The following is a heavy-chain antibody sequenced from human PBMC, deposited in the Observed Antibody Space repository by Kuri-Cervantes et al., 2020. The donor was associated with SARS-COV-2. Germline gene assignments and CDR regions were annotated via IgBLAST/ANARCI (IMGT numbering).Heavy chain of an antibody. D-gene: IGHD4-17*01. CDR2: ISSSSSYI. J-gene: IGHJ3*02. V-gene: IGHV3-21*05. Sequence: GGSLRLSCAASGFTFSSYSMNWVRQAPGKGLERVSYISSSSSYIYYADSVKGRFTISRDNAKNSLYLQMNSLRAEDTAVYYCARVVAVVDYGDYSGDAFDIWGQGTMVTVSS. CDR3: ARVVAVVDYGDYSGDAFDI. CDR1: GFTFSSYS.